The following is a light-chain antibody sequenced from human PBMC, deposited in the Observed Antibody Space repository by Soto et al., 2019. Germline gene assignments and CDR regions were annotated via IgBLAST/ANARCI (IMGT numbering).Light chain of an antibody. CDR3: QQYGNSPLT. J-gene: IGKJ4*01. Sequence: EIVLTXSPGTXSXSXGERATLSCRASQSVTSSYLAWYQQKPGQAPRLLIYGASSRATGIPDRFSGSGSGTDFTLTISRLEPEDFAVYYCQQYGNSPLTFGGGTKVEIK. CDR2: GAS. V-gene: IGKV3-20*01. CDR1: QSVTSSY.